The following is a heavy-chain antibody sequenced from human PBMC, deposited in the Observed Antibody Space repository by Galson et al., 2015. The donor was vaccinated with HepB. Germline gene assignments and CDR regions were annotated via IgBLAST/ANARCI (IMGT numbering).Heavy chain of an antibody. CDR1: GGSFSGYY. CDR3: ARAYDFWSGYYT. J-gene: IGHJ5*02. V-gene: IGHV4-34*01. D-gene: IGHD3-3*01. Sequence: SETLSLTCTVSGGSFSGYYWSWIRQPPGKGLEWIGEINHSGSTNYNPSLKSRVTISVDTSKNQFSLKLSSVTAADTAVYYCARAYDFWSGYYTWGQGTLVTVSS. CDR2: INHSGST.